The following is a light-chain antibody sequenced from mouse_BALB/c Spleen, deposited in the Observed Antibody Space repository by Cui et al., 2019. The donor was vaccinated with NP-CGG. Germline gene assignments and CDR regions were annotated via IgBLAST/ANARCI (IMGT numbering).Light chain of an antibody. CDR3: ALWYSNHWV. Sequence: QAVLTQESALPTSPVEPVTLTCRSSTGAVTTSNYANWVQEKPDHLFTGLIGGTNNRAPGVPARFSGSLIGDKAALTITGAQTEDEAIYFCALWYSNHWVFGGGTKLTVL. CDR2: GTN. V-gene: IGLV1*01. CDR1: TGAVTTSNY. J-gene: IGLJ1*01.